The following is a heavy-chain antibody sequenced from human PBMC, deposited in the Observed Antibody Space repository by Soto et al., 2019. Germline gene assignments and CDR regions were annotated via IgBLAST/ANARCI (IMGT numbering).Heavy chain of an antibody. J-gene: IGHJ4*02. V-gene: IGHV3-21*01. CDR2: ISSSSSYI. CDR3: ARGPAVVTPYYFDY. CDR1: GFTFSSYS. Sequence: EVQLVESGGGLVKPGGSLRLSCAASGFTFSSYSMNWVRQAPGKGLEWVSSISSSSSYIYYADSVKGRFTTSRDNAKNSLYLQMNSLRAEDTAVYYCARGPAVVTPYYFDYWGQGTLVTVSS. D-gene: IGHD2-21*02.